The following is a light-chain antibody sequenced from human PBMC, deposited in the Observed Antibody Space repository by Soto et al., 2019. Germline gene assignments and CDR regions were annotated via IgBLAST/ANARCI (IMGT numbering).Light chain of an antibody. V-gene: IGLV2-14*03. CDR2: DVT. CDR3: SSFVGSSGLYV. J-gene: IGLJ1*01. CDR1: SDDVGGYNY. Sequence: QSVLTQPASVSGSPGQSITISCTGTSDDVGGYNYVSWYQQHPGKVPQLIVYDVTNRPSGVSIRFSGSKSGNTASLTISGLQAEDEADYYRSSFVGSSGLYVFGTGTKVTVL.